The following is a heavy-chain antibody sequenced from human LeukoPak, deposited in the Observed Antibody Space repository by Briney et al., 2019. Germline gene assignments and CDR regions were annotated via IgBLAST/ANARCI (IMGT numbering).Heavy chain of an antibody. CDR3: ARLGSEMATIRALGY. J-gene: IGHJ4*02. CDR2: ISSSGSTI. Sequence: PGGSLRLSCAASGFTFSSYWMSWVRQAPGKGLEWVSYISSSGSTIYYADSVKGRFTISRDNAKNSLYLQMNSLRAEDTAVYYCARLGSEMATIRALGYWGQGTLVTVSS. D-gene: IGHD5-24*01. V-gene: IGHV3-48*04. CDR1: GFTFSSYW.